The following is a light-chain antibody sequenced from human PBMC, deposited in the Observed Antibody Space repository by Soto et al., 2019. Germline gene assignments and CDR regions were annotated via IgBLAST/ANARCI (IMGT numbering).Light chain of an antibody. CDR2: KAS. CDR3: QQYNSYSPT. Sequence: DIQMTQSPSTLSASVGDRVTITCRASQSISTWLAWYQQKPGKAPNLLIYKASSLETGVPSRFSGSGSGTEVTLTISSLQPDDFATYYCQQYNSYSPTCGQGTKVEIK. V-gene: IGKV1-5*03. J-gene: IGKJ1*01. CDR1: QSISTW.